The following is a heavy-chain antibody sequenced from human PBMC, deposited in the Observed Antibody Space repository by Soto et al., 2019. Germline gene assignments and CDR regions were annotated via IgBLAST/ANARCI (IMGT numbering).Heavy chain of an antibody. D-gene: IGHD3-10*01. CDR3: ASSKRYYYGSGSYEGGWFDP. CDR2: IYYSGST. Sequence: PSETLSLTCTVSGGSISSGGYYWSWIRQHPGKGLEWIGYIYYSGSTYYNPSLKSRVTISVDTSKNQFSLKLSSVTAADTAVYYCASSKRYYYGSGSYEGGWFDPWGQGTLVTVSS. J-gene: IGHJ5*02. V-gene: IGHV4-31*03. CDR1: GGSISSGGYY.